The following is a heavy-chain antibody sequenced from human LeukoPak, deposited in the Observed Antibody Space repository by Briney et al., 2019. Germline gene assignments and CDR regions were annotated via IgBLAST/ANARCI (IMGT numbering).Heavy chain of an antibody. CDR2: FDPEDGET. J-gene: IGHJ4*02. CDR1: GYTLTELS. V-gene: IGHV1-24*01. CDR3: ATSAHYSSGWYCLDY. D-gene: IGHD6-19*01. Sequence: GASVKVSCKVSGYTLTELSMHWVRQAPGKGLEWMGGFDPEDGETIYAQKFQGRVTMTEDTSTDTAYMKLSSLRSEDTAVYYCATSAHYSSGWYCLDYWGQGTLVTVSS.